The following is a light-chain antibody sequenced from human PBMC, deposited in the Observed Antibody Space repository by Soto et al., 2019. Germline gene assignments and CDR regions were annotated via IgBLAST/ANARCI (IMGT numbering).Light chain of an antibody. Sequence: ENVLTHSPGTLSFSPLEIATLSFSSSQNIGSSNVAWYQHKPGLAPRLLLYGASTRTTGIPDRFSGGGSGTDFTLTITRLEPEDFGVYYCQHYQTFLPLNFGGGTKVDIK. V-gene: IGKV3-20*01. CDR1: QNIGSSN. CDR2: GAS. J-gene: IGKJ4*01. CDR3: QHYQTFLPLN.